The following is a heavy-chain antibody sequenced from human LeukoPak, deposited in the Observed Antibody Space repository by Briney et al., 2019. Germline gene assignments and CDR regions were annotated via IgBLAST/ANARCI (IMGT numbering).Heavy chain of an antibody. CDR3: ARDSDYYDSSGYYGY. D-gene: IGHD3-22*01. J-gene: IGHJ4*02. V-gene: IGHV3-7*01. CDR1: GFTFSSYW. Sequence: GGSLRLSCAASGFTFSSYWMSWVRQAPGKGLEWVANIKQDGSEKYYVDSVKGRFTISRDNAKNSLYLQMNSLRAEDAAVYYCARDSDYYDSSGYYGYWGQGTLVTVSS. CDR2: IKQDGSEK.